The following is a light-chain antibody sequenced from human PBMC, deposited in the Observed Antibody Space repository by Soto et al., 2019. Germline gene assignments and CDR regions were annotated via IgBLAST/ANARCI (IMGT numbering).Light chain of an antibody. CDR3: QSYDDSLSVHYV. V-gene: IGLV1-40*01. J-gene: IGLJ1*01. Sequence: QSALTQPPSVSGAPGQRVTISCTGSSSNIGSTYDVQWYQQLPGTAPKLLIHGNTDRPSGVPDRFSGSKSGTSASLAITGLQADDEAHYYCQSYDDSLSVHYVFGTGTKVTVL. CDR1: SSNIGSTYD. CDR2: GNT.